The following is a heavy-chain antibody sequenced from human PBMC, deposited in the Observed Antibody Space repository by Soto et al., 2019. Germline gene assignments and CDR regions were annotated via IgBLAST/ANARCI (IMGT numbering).Heavy chain of an antibody. J-gene: IGHJ5*01. CDR2: IKHTGDA. D-gene: IGHD3-3*02. CDR3: AREGRLHLFES. V-gene: IGHV4-4*02. CDR1: GDSIKTETW. Sequence: SETLSLTCAVSGDSIKTETWWSWLRQLPGTGLEWIGEIKHTGDANANPALRSRVSTSVDRTKNQFFLNLRSVSAADTAVYFCAREGRLHLFESWGQGTLVTVSS.